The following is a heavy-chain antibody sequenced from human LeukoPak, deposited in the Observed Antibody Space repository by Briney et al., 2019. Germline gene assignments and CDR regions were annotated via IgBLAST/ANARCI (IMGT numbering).Heavy chain of an antibody. J-gene: IGHJ4*02. CDR2: ITPSSSNI. V-gene: IGHV3-21*01. Sequence: GGSLRLSCAASGFTFSSYAMSWVRQTPGKGLEWVSSITPSSSNIYYADSVKGRFTISRDNAKNSLYLQMDSLRAEDTAVYYCARDYSGSYYRIDYWGQGTLVTVSS. CDR3: ARDYSGSYYRIDY. CDR1: GFTFSSYA. D-gene: IGHD1-26*01.